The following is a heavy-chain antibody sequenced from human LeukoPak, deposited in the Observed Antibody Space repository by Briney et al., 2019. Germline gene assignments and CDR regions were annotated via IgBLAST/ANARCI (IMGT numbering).Heavy chain of an antibody. V-gene: IGHV1-18*01. D-gene: IGHD3-3*01. CDR3: AGVVTIFGVVTHGHFDY. CDR2: ISAYNGNT. CDR1: GYTFTSYG. Sequence: ASVKVSCKASGYTFTSYGISWVRQAPGQGLEWMGWISAYNGNTNYAQKLQGRVTMTTDTSTSTAYMELRSLRSDDTAVYYRAGVVTIFGVVTHGHFDYWGQGTLVTVSS. J-gene: IGHJ4*02.